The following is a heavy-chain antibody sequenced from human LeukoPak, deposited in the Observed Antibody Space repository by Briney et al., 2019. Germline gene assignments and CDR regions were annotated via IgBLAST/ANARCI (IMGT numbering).Heavy chain of an antibody. V-gene: IGHV3-33*01. Sequence: GRSLRLSCAASGFTFSIYGMHWVRQAPGKGLEWVTLIWYDGSNKYYADSVKGRFTISRDNSKNTLYLQMNSLRAEDTAVYYCARPRLNWNGGLIYWGQGTLVTVSS. CDR1: GFTFSIYG. CDR3: ARPRLNWNGGLIY. D-gene: IGHD1-20*01. J-gene: IGHJ4*02. CDR2: IWYDGSNK.